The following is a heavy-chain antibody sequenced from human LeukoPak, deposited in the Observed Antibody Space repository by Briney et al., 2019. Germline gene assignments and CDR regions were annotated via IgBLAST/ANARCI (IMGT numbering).Heavy chain of an antibody. CDR3: ARLRRVTTAVFDY. D-gene: IGHD4-11*01. CDR2: INHSGST. CDR1: GGSISSGDYY. Sequence: SETLSLTCTVSGGSISSGDYYWSWIRQPPGKGLEWIGEINHSGSTNYNPSLKSRVTISVDTSKNQFSLKLSSVTAADTAVYYCARLRRVTTAVFDYWGQGTLVTVSS. V-gene: IGHV4-39*07. J-gene: IGHJ4*02.